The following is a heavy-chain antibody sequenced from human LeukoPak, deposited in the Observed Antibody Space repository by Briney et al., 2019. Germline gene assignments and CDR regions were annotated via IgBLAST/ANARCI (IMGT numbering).Heavy chain of an antibody. J-gene: IGHJ5*02. CDR3: ARVWVRGVMVDRFDP. CDR2: IYYSGST. CDR1: GGSISSYY. Sequence: SETLSLTCTVSGGSISSYYWSWIRQPPGTGLERIGYIYYSGSTNYNPSLKSRVTISVDTSKNQFSLKLSSVTAADTAVYYCARVWVRGVMVDRFDPWGQGTLVTVSS. V-gene: IGHV4-59*01. D-gene: IGHD3-10*01.